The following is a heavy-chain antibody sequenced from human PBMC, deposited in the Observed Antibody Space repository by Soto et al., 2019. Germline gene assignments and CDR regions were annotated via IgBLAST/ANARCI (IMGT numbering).Heavy chain of an antibody. Sequence: GGSLRLSCAASGFTFSSYAMSWVRQAPGKGLEWVSAISGSGGSTYYADSVKGRFTISRDNSKNTLYLQMNSLRAEDTAVYYCAKQNDYVWGSYRYNYFDYWGQGTLVTVSS. D-gene: IGHD3-16*02. CDR1: GFTFSSYA. J-gene: IGHJ4*02. CDR3: AKQNDYVWGSYRYNYFDY. V-gene: IGHV3-23*01. CDR2: ISGSGGST.